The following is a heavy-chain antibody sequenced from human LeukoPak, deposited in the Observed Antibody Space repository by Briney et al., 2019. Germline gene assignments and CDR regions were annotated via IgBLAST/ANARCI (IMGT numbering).Heavy chain of an antibody. CDR2: IQYDGSNE. CDR3: ARRAGAYSHPYDY. D-gene: IGHD4/OR15-4a*01. V-gene: IGHV3-30*12. CDR1: GFTFSSYG. J-gene: IGHJ4*02. Sequence: GGSLRLACAASGFTFSSYGMHWVRQAPGKGLEWVAYIQYDGSNEQYAHSVKGRFRISRDNSKNTQYLQMNSLRAEDTAVYYCARRAGAYSHPYDYWGQGTLVTVSS.